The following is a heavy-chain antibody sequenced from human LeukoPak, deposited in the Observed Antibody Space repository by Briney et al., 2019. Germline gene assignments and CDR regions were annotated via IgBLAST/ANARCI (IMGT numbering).Heavy chain of an antibody. CDR3: AREDHSNYNY. D-gene: IGHD4-11*01. CDR1: GFPFSSYW. Sequence: PGGSLRLSCAASGFPFSSYWMSWVRQAPGKGLEWVANIKQDGGEKFYVDSVKGRFTISRDNAKNSLYLQMNSLRAEDTAVCYCAREDHSNYNYWGQGTLVTVSS. J-gene: IGHJ4*02. V-gene: IGHV3-7*01. CDR2: IKQDGGEK.